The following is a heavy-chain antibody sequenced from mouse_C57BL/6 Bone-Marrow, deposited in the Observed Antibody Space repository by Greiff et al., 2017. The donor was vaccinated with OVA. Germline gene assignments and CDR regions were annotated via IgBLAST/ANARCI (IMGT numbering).Heavy chain of an antibody. Sequence: VQLQQSGAELVKPGASVKLSCKASGYTFTSYWMHWVKQRPGQGLEWIGMIHPNSGSTNYNEKFKSKATLTVDKSSSTAYMQLSSLTSEDSAVYYCARSCYSNSAWFAYWGQGTLVTVSA. D-gene: IGHD2-5*01. CDR3: ARSCYSNSAWFAY. CDR2: IHPNSGST. J-gene: IGHJ3*01. V-gene: IGHV1-64*01. CDR1: GYTFTSYW.